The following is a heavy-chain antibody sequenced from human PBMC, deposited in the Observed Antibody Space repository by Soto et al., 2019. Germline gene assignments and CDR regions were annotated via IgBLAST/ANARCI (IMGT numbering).Heavy chain of an antibody. CDR2: IYYSGST. CDR3: ARQTHGEDYYYYYGMDV. J-gene: IGHJ6*02. Sequence: SETLSLTCTVSGGSISSSSYYWGWVRQPPGKGLEWIGSIYYSGSTYYNPSLKSRVTISVDTSKNQFSLKLSSVTAADTAVYYCARQTHGEDYYYYYGMDVWGQGTTVPVS. CDR1: GGSISSSSYY. V-gene: IGHV4-39*01. D-gene: IGHD4-17*01.